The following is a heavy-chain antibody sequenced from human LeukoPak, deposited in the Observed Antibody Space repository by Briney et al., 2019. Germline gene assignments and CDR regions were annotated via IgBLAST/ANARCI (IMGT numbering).Heavy chain of an antibody. J-gene: IGHJ6*03. D-gene: IGHD6-6*01. CDR2: INSDGSST. Sequence: GGSLRLSCAASGFTFSGYWMNWVRQAPGKGLVWVSRINSDGSSTSYADSVKGRFTISRDNARNTLYLQMNSLRAEDTAVYYCARSASIAARYEAYYYYYMDVWGKGTTVTVSS. V-gene: IGHV3-74*01. CDR1: GFTFSGYW. CDR3: ARSASIAARYEAYYYYYMDV.